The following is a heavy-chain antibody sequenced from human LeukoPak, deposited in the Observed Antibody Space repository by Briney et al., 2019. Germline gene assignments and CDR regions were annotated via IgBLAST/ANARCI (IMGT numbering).Heavy chain of an antibody. V-gene: IGHV3-23*01. CDR2: ISGGGDNT. J-gene: IGHJ4*02. CDR3: AKGRLVPAALLDY. D-gene: IGHD2-2*01. Sequence: GGSLRLSCATSGFTFAGYAMSWVRQGPGKGLEWVSDISGGGDNTYYADSVKGRFTISRDNSKNTLYLQMNSLRAEDTAVYYCAKGRLVPAALLDYWGQGTLVTVSS. CDR1: GFTFAGYA.